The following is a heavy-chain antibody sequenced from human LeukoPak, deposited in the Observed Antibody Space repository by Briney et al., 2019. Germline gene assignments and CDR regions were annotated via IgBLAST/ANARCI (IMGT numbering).Heavy chain of an antibody. J-gene: IGHJ6*02. CDR1: GFTFSSYS. V-gene: IGHV3-48*02. CDR2: ISSSSSTI. D-gene: IGHD1-1*01. Sequence: PGGSLRLSCAASGFTFSSYSMNWVRQAPGKGLEWVSYISSSSSTIYYADSVEGRFTISRDNAKNSLYLQMNSLRDEDTAVYYCARPWNYYYYYVMDVWGQGTTVTVSS. CDR3: ARPWNYYYYYVMDV.